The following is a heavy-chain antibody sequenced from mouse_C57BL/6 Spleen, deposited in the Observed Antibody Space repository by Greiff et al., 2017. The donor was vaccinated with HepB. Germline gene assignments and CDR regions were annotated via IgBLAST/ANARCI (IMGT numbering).Heavy chain of an antibody. Sequence: VQLQQSGAELVRPGASVKLSCTASGFNIKDDYMHWVKQRPEQGLEWIGWIDPENGDTEYASKFQGKATITADTSSNTAYLRLSSLTSEDTAVYYCTTGDYLDYWGQGTTLTVSS. V-gene: IGHV14-4*01. CDR3: TTGDYLDY. CDR2: IDPENGDT. CDR1: GFNIKDDY. J-gene: IGHJ2*01. D-gene: IGHD2-13*01.